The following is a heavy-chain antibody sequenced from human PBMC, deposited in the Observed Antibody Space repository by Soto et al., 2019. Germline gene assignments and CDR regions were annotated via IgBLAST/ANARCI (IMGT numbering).Heavy chain of an antibody. CDR1: GGCISRWY. CDR3: ARENIVVVPAAKFNWFDP. V-gene: IGHV4-59*01. CDR2: IYDSGST. Sequence: XXTLSLACAVCGGCISRWYWSWLPQPPGKGLEWIGYIYDSGSTNYNPSLKSRVTISVDTSKNQFSLKLSSVTAADTAVYYCARENIVVVPAAKFNWFDPWGQGTLVTVSS. D-gene: IGHD2-2*01. J-gene: IGHJ5*02.